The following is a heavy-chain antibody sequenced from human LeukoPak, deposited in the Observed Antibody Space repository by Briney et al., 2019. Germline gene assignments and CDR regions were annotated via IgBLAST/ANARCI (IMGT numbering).Heavy chain of an antibody. J-gene: IGHJ5*02. V-gene: IGHV1-2*02. CDR3: ARDGRITMVRGVRRWFDP. Sequence: VSSVNVSCKASGYTFTGYYMHWVRQAPGQGLEGMGWINPNSGGTNYAQKFQGRVTMTRDTSISTAYMELSRLRSDDTAVYYCARDGRITMVRGVRRWFDPWGQGTLVTVSS. CDR2: INPNSGGT. CDR1: GYTFTGYY. D-gene: IGHD3-10*01.